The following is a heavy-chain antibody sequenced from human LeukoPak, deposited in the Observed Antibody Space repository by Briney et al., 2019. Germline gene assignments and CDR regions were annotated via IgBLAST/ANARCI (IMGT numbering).Heavy chain of an antibody. CDR3: ARFGIGSSGYTDY. CDR1: GFTFNNAW. CDR2: IKQDGSEK. J-gene: IGHJ4*02. Sequence: GGSLRLSCAASGFTFNNAWMSWVRQAPGKGLEWVANIKQDGSEKYYVDSVKGRFSISRDNAKNSLYLQMNSLRAEDTAVYYCARFGIGSSGYTDYWGQGTLVTVSP. D-gene: IGHD3-22*01. V-gene: IGHV3-7*01.